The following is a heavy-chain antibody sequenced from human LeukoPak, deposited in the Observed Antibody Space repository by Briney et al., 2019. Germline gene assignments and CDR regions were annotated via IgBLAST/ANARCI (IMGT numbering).Heavy chain of an antibody. V-gene: IGHV1-46*01. CDR3: ARSRAYYDFWSGYPSEEYYFDY. J-gene: IGHJ4*02. D-gene: IGHD3-3*01. CDR2: INPSCGST. Sequence: GASVKVSCKASRYTLTSYYMHWVRQAPGQGREWMGIINPSCGSTSNAQKFQGRVTMTRDTSTSTVYMELSSLRSEDTAVYYCARSRAYYDFWSGYPSEEYYFDYWGEGTLVTVSS. CDR1: RYTLTSYY.